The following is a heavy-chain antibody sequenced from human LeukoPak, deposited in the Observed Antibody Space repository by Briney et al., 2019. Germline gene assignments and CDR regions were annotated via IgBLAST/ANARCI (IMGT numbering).Heavy chain of an antibody. D-gene: IGHD6-19*01. CDR1: GYTFTSYY. CDR2: INPSGGST. V-gene: IGHV1-46*01. CDR3: ARLNSSGWYGYFDY. J-gene: IGHJ4*02. Sequence: ASVKVFCKASGYTFTSYYMHWVRQAPGQGLVWMGIINPSGGSTSYAQKFQGRVTMTRDMSTSTVYMELSSLRFEDTAVYYCARLNSSGWYGYFDYWGQGTLVTVSS.